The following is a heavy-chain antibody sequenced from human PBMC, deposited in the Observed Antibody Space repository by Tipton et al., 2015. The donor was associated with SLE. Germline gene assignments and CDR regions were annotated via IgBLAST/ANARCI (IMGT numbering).Heavy chain of an antibody. CDR1: GFTFSSYW. V-gene: IGHV3-9*01. J-gene: IGHJ6*03. CDR3: AKGQYDFWIYYMDV. CDR2: ISSNGGTL. D-gene: IGHD3-3*01. Sequence: RSLRLSCAASGFTFSSYWMSWVRQAPGKGREWVSGISSNGGTLGYADSVKGRFTISRDNAKNSLYLQMNSLRGEDTALYYCAKGQYDFWIYYMDVWGRGTTVTVSS.